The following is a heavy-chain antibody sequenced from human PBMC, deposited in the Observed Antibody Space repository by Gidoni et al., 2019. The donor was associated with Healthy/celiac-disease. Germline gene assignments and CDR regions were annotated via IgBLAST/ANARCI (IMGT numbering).Heavy chain of an antibody. V-gene: IGHV3-23*01. CDR3: AKAFSAWNYGLGNWFDP. J-gene: IGHJ5*02. CDR2: ISGSGGST. Sequence: EVQLLESGGGLVQPGGSLRLSCAASGFTFSSYAMSWVRQAPGKGLGWVSAISGSGGSTYYADSVKGRFTISRDNSKNTLYLQMNSLRAEDTAVYYCAKAFSAWNYGLGNWFDPWGQGTLVTVSS. CDR1: GFTFSSYA. D-gene: IGHD1-7*01.